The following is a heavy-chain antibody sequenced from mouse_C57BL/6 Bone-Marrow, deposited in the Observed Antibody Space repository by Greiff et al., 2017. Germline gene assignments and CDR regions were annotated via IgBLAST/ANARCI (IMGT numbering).Heavy chain of an antibody. CDR3: ARNHYSYDGYYVFAY. J-gene: IGHJ3*01. V-gene: IGHV1-19*01. CDR1: GYTFTDYY. Sequence: EVKLQESGPVLVKPGASVKMSCKASGYTFTDYYMNWVKQSHGKSLEWIGVINPYNGGTSYNQKFKGKATLTVDKSSSTAYMELNSLTSEDSAVYYCARNHYSYDGYYVFAYWGQGTLVTVSA. D-gene: IGHD2-3*01. CDR2: INPYNGGT.